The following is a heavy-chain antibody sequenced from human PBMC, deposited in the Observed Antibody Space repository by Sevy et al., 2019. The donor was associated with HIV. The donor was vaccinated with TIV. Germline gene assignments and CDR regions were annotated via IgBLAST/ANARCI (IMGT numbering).Heavy chain of an antibody. J-gene: IGHJ4*02. CDR2: IYPGDSET. D-gene: IGHD6-6*01. CDR3: ARRVPHSSSSRGHYFDY. Sequence: GESLKISCKGSGYSFTSYWIGWVRQMPGKGLEWMGIIYPGDSETRYSPSFQGQVTISADKSISTAYLQWSSLKASDTAMSYCARRVPHSSSSRGHYFDYWGQGTLVTVSS. V-gene: IGHV5-51*01. CDR1: GYSFTSYW.